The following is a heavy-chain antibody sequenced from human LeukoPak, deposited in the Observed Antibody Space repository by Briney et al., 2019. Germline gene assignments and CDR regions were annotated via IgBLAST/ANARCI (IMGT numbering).Heavy chain of an antibody. CDR3: ARIPPDCSSASCYLNWFDP. J-gene: IGHJ5*02. CDR1: GFTFSSYA. V-gene: IGHV3-23*01. CDR2: ITGSGGST. D-gene: IGHD2-2*01. Sequence: GGSLRLSCAASGFTFSSYAMSWVRQAPGKGLEWVSTITGSGGSTYYADSVKGRFTISRDNSKSTLYLQMNSLRAEDTAVYYCARIPPDCSSASCYLNWFDPWGQGTLVTVSS.